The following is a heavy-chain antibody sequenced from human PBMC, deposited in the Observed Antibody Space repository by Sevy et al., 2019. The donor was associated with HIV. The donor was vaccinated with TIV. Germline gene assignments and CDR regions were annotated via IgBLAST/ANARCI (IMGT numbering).Heavy chain of an antibody. V-gene: IGHV3-33*04. CDR3: ARDSFFNDSSGYSYYYGMDV. CDR2: IWYDGSNK. CDR1: GFTFSSYG. J-gene: IGHJ6*02. Sequence: YLRLSCAASGFTFSSYGMHWVRQAPGKGLEWVAVIWYDGSNKYNADSVKGRFTLSRDNSKNTLYLQMNSLRAEDTAVYYCARDSFFNDSSGYSYYYGMDVWGQGTTVIVSS. D-gene: IGHD3-22*01.